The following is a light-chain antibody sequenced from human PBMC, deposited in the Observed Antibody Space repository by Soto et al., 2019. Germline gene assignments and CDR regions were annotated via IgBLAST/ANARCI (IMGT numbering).Light chain of an antibody. CDR2: GNS. J-gene: IGLJ1*01. CDR1: SSNIGAGYD. CDR3: QSYDSSLSGRGDV. Sequence: QAVVTQPPSVSGAPGQRVTISCTGSSSNIGAGYDVHWYQQLPGTAPKLLIYGNSNRPSGVPDRFSGSKSGTSASLAITGLQAEDEADYYCQSYDSSLSGRGDVFGTGTKVTVL. V-gene: IGLV1-40*01.